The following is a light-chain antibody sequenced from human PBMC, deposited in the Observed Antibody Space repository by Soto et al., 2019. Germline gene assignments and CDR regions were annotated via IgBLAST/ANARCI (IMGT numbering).Light chain of an antibody. CDR3: CSYAGSSTDV. CDR1: SGDVGTYNL. Sequence: QSALTQPASVSGSPGQSITISCTGTSGDVGTYNLVSWYQQLPGKAPKLVLYEGTKRPSGVSIRFSGSKSGNTASLTISGLLAEDEADYYCCSYAGSSTDVFGTGTKLTVL. J-gene: IGLJ1*01. CDR2: EGT. V-gene: IGLV2-23*01.